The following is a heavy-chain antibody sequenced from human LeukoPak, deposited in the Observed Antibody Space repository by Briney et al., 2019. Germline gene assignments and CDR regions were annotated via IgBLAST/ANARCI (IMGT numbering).Heavy chain of an antibody. Sequence: PGGSLRLSCAASGFIFSSYSMNWVRQAPGKGLEWVSFISSSGSTIYYADSVKGRFTISRDNAKNSLYLQMNSLRAEDTAVYYCARQRGDILTGYYMPRGFDYWGQGTLVTVSS. J-gene: IGHJ4*02. CDR1: GFIFSSYS. CDR2: ISSSGSTI. D-gene: IGHD3-9*01. CDR3: ARQRGDILTGYYMPRGFDY. V-gene: IGHV3-48*04.